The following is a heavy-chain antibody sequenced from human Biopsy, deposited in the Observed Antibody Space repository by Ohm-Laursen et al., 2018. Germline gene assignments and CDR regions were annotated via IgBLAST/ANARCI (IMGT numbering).Heavy chain of an antibody. Sequence: SDTLSLTCTVSRGSFGGYYWSWIRQTPGRGLQYIAYIHNGDTHYNPSLESRVTISLDTSKSQFSLKLTSVTAADTGVYFCSRGRVEKGTRSPSWGLYDTYYKYHAMDVWGQGTLVTVSS. CDR1: RGSFGGYY. J-gene: IGHJ4*02. D-gene: IGHD3-10*01. V-gene: IGHV4-59*07. CDR3: SRGRVEKGTRSPSWGLYDTYYKYHAMDV. CDR2: IHNGDT.